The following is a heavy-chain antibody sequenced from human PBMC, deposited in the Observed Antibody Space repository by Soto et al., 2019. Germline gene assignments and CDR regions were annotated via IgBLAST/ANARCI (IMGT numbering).Heavy chain of an antibody. Sequence: GESLKISCQGSGYSFSSYWISWVRQMPGKGLEWMGKIDPSDSYTNYSPSFQGHVSISADKSISTTYLQWSSLKASDTAIYYCARHSTAAFIVAAHFDYWAQGTLVTVSS. V-gene: IGHV5-10-1*01. CDR3: ARHSTAAFIVAAHFDY. J-gene: IGHJ4*02. CDR2: IDPSDSYT. D-gene: IGHD6-6*01. CDR1: GYSFSSYW.